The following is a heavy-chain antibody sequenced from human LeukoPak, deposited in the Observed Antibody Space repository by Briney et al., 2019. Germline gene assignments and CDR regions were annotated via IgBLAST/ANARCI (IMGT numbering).Heavy chain of an antibody. V-gene: IGHV3-23*01. D-gene: IGHD3-10*01. J-gene: IGHJ4*02. Sequence: GGSLRLSCVASGFTFSSYAMSWVRQGPGKGLEWVSASGGGGGRTYYADSVKGRFTISRDNSKYTLFLQMGSLRAEDTAVYYCAKGEGPTVXITWGQGTLVTVTS. CDR3: AKGEGPTVXIT. CDR2: SGGGGGRT. CDR1: GFTFSSYA.